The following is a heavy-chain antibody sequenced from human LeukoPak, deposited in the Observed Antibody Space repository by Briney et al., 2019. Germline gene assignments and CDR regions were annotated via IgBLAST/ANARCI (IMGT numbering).Heavy chain of an antibody. Sequence: GGSLRLSCAASGFSFSSYAMHWVRQAPGKGLEWVTVISYHARDQFYADSVKGRFTVSRDNSKNTLYLQMNSLRAEDSAVYYCAAQPCSGGVCYLDYWGQGTLVTVSS. V-gene: IGHV3-30*04. J-gene: IGHJ4*02. D-gene: IGHD2-8*02. CDR2: ISYHARDQ. CDR1: GFSFSSYA. CDR3: AAQPCSGGVCYLDY.